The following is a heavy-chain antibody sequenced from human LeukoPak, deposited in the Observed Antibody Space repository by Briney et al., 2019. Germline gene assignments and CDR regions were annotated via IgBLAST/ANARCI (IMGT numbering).Heavy chain of an antibody. CDR1: EFTFSTYA. Sequence: GGSLRLSCAASEFTFSTYAMHWVRQAPGKGLEWVAVISYDGSNKYYADSVKGRFTISRDNSKSTLYLQMNNLRADDTAVCSCARDRAGYYDSSGPLDYWGQGTLVTVSS. D-gene: IGHD3-22*01. J-gene: IGHJ4*02. CDR2: ISYDGSNK. V-gene: IGHV3-30-3*01. CDR3: ARDRAGYYDSSGPLDY.